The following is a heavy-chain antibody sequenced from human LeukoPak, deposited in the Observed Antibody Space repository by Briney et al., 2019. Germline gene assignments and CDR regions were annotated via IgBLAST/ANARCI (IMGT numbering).Heavy chain of an antibody. J-gene: IGHJ4*02. D-gene: IGHD2-15*01. CDR3: ARAGKVVVVAVGPAPLDY. CDR2: ISYDGSNK. Sequence: PGGSLRLSCAASGFTFSSYAMHWVRQAPGKGLEWVAVISYDGSNKYYADSVEGRFTISRGNSKNTLYLQMNSLRAEDTAVYYCARAGKVVVVAVGPAPLDYWGQGTLVTVSS. V-gene: IGHV3-30*04. CDR1: GFTFSSYA.